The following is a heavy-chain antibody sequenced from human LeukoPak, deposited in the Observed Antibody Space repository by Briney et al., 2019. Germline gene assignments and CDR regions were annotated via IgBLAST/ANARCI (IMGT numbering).Heavy chain of an antibody. J-gene: IGHJ4*02. V-gene: IGHV5-51*01. CDR3: ARRTDYFDSSASTYYFDY. CDR1: GYSFTSYW. Sequence: GESLKISCKGSGYSFTSYWIGWVRQMPGEGLEWMGIIYPGDSDTRFSPSFQGQVTISADKSISTAYLQWSSLKASDTAMYYCARRTDYFDSSASTYYFDYWGQGTLVTVSS. CDR2: IYPGDSDT. D-gene: IGHD3-22*01.